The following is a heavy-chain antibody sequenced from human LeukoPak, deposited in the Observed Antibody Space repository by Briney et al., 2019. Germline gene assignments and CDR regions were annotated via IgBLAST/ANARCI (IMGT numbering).Heavy chain of an antibody. Sequence: SETLSLTCTVSGGSISSSTYYWGWIRQSPGKGLEWIGYIHYSGSTNYNPSLKSRVTISVDTSKNQFSLKLSSVTAADTAVYYCARTTEGYCRGRSCYSYYYYMDVWGKGTTVTVSS. CDR3: ARTTEGYCRGRSCYSYYYYMDV. D-gene: IGHD2-15*01. CDR1: GGSISSSTYY. J-gene: IGHJ6*03. V-gene: IGHV4-61*05. CDR2: IHYSGST.